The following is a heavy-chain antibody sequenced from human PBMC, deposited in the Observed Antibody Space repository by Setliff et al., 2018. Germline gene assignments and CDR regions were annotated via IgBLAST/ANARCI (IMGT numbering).Heavy chain of an antibody. Sequence: PGGSLRLSCAASGFTFSSLWMAWVRQAPGKGLEWVSVLYSGDSSTHYADSVKGRFTISRDPSRNTLFLEMNTLSADDTAVYFCAKSAVAGTGILDSWGQGTLVTVSS. CDR3: AKSAVAGTGILDS. CDR2: LYSGDSST. V-gene: IGHV3-23*03. CDR1: GFTFSSLW. J-gene: IGHJ4*02. D-gene: IGHD6-19*01.